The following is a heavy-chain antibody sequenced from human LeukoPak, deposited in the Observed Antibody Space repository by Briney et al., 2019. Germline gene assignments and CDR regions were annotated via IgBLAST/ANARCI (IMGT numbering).Heavy chain of an antibody. CDR1: GGTFSSYA. CDR2: IIPIFGTA. CDR3: ARDPFVEGIAAAGTGYYYYYYGMDV. J-gene: IGHJ6*04. D-gene: IGHD6-13*01. V-gene: IGHV1-69*06. Sequence: SVKVSCRASGGTFSSYAISWVRQAPGQGLEWMGGIIPIFGTANYAQKFQGRVTITADKSTSTAYMELSSPRSEDAAVYYCARDPFVEGIAAAGTGYYYYYYGMDVWGKGTTVTVSS.